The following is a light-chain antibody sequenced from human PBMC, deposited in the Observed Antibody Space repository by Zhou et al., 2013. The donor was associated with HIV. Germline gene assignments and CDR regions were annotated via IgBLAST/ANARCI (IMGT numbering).Light chain of an antibody. CDR2: AAS. Sequence: DIQMTQSPSTLSASVGDRVTITCRASQSISSWLAWYQQKPGKAPKLMIYAASSLESGVPSRFSGSGSGTDFTLTISSLQPDDFATYYCRQYSRNSGAFGQGTKVEIK. V-gene: IGKV1-5*03. CDR3: RQYSRNSGA. CDR1: QSISSW. J-gene: IGKJ1*01.